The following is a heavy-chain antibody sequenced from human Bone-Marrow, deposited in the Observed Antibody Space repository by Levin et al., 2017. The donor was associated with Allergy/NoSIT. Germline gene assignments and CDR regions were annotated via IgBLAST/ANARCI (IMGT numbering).Heavy chain of an antibody. CDR3: ASNGDFGY. J-gene: IGHJ4*02. CDR2: IYSDGST. V-gene: IGHV3-53*01. Sequence: GESLKISCAASGFTVSRNYMNWVRQAPGKGLEWVSLIYSDGSTHYADSVRGRFTISRDNSKNTLFLQMTSLRVDDTAVYYCASNGDFGYWGQGTLVTVSS. CDR1: GFTVSRNY. D-gene: IGHD3-10*01.